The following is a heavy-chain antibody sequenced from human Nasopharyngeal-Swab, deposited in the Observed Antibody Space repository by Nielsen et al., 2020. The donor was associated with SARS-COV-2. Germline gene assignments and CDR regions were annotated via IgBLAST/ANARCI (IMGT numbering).Heavy chain of an antibody. Sequence: SETLSLTCAVYGGSLSGYYWSWVRQPPGKGLEWIGEINHSGSTNYNPSLKSRVTISVDTSKNQFSLKLSSVTAADTAVYYCARGRRGVWVDYWGQGTLVTVSS. CDR2: INHSGST. D-gene: IGHD1-14*01. V-gene: IGHV4-34*01. J-gene: IGHJ4*02. CDR1: GGSLSGYY. CDR3: ARGRRGVWVDY.